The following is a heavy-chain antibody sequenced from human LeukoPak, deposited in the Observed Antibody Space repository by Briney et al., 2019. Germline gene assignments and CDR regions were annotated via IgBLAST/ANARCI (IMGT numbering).Heavy chain of an antibody. D-gene: IGHD3-22*01. CDR1: GFTFSSYA. V-gene: IGHV3-23*01. CDR2: ISGSGGST. J-gene: IGHJ4*02. CDR3: AKDVGYYDSSGYADY. Sequence: PGGSLGLSCAASGFTFSSYAMSWVRQAPGKGLEWVSAISGSGGSTYYADSVKGRFTISRDNSKNTLYLQMNSLRAEDTAVYYCAKDVGYYDSSGYADYWGQGTLVTVSS.